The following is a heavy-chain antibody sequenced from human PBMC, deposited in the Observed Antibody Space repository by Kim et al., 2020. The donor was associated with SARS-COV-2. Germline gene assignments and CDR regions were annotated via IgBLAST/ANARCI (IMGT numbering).Heavy chain of an antibody. CDR1: GFTFSSYW. J-gene: IGHJ4*03. D-gene: IGHD3-10*01. CDR3: PKGRVDGSGDGNALTC. CDR2: ISTDGSCT. V-gene: IGHV3-74*01. Sequence: GGSLRLSCAASGFTFSSYWMHWVRQAPGKGLVWVSPISTDGSCTTYADSVKGRFTISRDNAKNSLFLQMNRLRAEDTAVYYCPKGRVDGSGDGNALTCWGHGTLVTVSS.